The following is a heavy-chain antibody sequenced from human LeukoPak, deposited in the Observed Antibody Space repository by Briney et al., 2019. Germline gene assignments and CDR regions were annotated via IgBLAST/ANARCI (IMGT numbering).Heavy chain of an antibody. CDR3: ARDKLYSSGHDAFDI. D-gene: IGHD6-19*01. CDR2: IYYSGST. V-gene: IGHV4-59*01. Sequence: SETLSLTCTVSGGSIGSYYWSWIRQPPGKGLEWIGYIYYSGSTNYNPSLKSRVTISVDTSKNQFSLKLSSVTADDTAVYYCARDKLYSSGHDAFDIWGQGTMVTVSS. CDR1: GGSIGSYY. J-gene: IGHJ3*02.